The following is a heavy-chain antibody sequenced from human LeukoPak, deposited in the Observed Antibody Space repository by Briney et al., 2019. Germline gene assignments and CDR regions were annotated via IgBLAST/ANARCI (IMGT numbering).Heavy chain of an antibody. CDR1: GGTFSSYA. J-gene: IGHJ4*02. CDR3: ARGTIYGDYVLPCFDY. V-gene: IGHV1-69*13. CDR2: IIPIFGTA. Sequence: EASVTVSCKASGGTFSSYAISWVRQAPGQGLEWMGGIIPIFGTANYAQKFQGRVTITADESTSTAYMELSSLRSEDAAVYYCARGTIYGDYVLPCFDYWGQGTLVTVSS. D-gene: IGHD4-17*01.